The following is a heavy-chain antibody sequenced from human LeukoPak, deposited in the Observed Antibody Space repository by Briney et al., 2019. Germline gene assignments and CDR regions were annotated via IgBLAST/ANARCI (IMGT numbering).Heavy chain of an antibody. J-gene: IGHJ4*02. Sequence: GASVKVSCKVSGNTFTDLSMNWVRQAPGKGLEWMGGFDPEDVETIYAQKFQGRVTMTRDTSTSTLYMGLSSLRSEDTATYFCARGADQEFDFWGQGTLVTVSS. CDR3: ARGADQEFDF. V-gene: IGHV1-24*01. CDR2: FDPEDVET. CDR1: GNTFTDLS.